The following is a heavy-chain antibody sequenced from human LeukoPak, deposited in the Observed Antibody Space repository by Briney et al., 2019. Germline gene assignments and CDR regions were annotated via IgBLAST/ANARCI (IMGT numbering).Heavy chain of an antibody. Sequence: LRLSCAASGFTFRSYWMTWVRQPPGKGLEWIGEINNSGSTNYNPSLKSRVTISVDTSKNQFSLKLSSVTAADTAVYYCAREGIAAALLNFDYWGQGTLVTVSS. D-gene: IGHD6-13*01. CDR2: INNSGST. J-gene: IGHJ4*02. CDR1: GFTFRSYW. CDR3: AREGIAAALLNFDY. V-gene: IGHV4-34*01.